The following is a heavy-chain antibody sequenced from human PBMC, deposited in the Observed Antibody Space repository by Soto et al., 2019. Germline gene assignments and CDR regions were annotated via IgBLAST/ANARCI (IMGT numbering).Heavy chain of an antibody. CDR2: ISYDGSNK. V-gene: IGHV3-30*18. CDR3: AKGYCSGGSCSEYFQH. D-gene: IGHD2-15*01. Sequence: QVQLVESGGGVVQPGRSLRLSCAASGFTFSSYGMHWVRQAPGKGLEWVAVISYDGSNKYYADSVKGRFTISRDNSKNTMYLQMNSVRAEDTAVYYCAKGYCSGGSCSEYFQHWGQGTLVTVSS. CDR1: GFTFSSYG. J-gene: IGHJ1*01.